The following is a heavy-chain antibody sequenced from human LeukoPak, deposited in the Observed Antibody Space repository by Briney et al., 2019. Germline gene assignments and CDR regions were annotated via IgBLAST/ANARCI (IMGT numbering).Heavy chain of an antibody. CDR3: ARDAIDYGDYVFDY. V-gene: IGHV3-53*01. D-gene: IGHD4-17*01. Sequence: GGSLRLSCAASGFTVSSNYMSWVRQAPGKGLEWVSVIYSGGSTYYADSVKGRFTISRDNSKNTLYLQMNGLGAEDTAVYYCARDAIDYGDYVFDYWGQGTLVTVSS. CDR1: GFTVSSNY. J-gene: IGHJ4*02. CDR2: IYSGGST.